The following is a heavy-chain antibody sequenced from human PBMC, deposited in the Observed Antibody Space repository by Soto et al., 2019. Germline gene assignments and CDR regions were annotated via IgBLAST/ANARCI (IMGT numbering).Heavy chain of an antibody. V-gene: IGHV1-2*04. CDR1: GYTFTGYY. CDR3: ARERTGGLPDYFYYYMDV. J-gene: IGHJ6*03. CDR2: INPNSGGT. Sequence: QVQLVQSGAEVKKPGASVKVSCKASGYTFTGYYMHWVRQAPGQGLEWMGWINPNSGGTNYAQKFQGWVTMTRDKSISTAYMELSRLRSDDTAVYDCARERTGGLPDYFYYYMDVWGKGTTVTVSS. D-gene: IGHD1-26*01.